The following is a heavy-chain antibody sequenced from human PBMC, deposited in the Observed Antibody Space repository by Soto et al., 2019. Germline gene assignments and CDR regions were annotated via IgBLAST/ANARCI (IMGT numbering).Heavy chain of an antibody. CDR2: INAGNGHT. J-gene: IGHJ4*02. V-gene: IGHV1-3*01. CDR1: GYTFTIFA. Sequence: QVQLVQSGAEVKKPGASVKVSCKASGYTFTIFAMHWVRQAHGQRLEWMGWINAGNGHTIYSQKFQGRVTITRYTSASTAYMELSSLSSENMAVNYWARDVRATGDWGQGNLVTVSS. D-gene: IGHD1-26*01. CDR3: ARDVRATGD.